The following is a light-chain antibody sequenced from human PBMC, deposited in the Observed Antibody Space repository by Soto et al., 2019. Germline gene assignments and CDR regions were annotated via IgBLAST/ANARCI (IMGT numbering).Light chain of an antibody. Sequence: DLQMTQSPSTLSASVGDTVTITCRASQSISSWLAWYQQKPGKAPNLLIYDASNLETGVPSKFSGSGSGTDFTFTISSLQPEDIATYYCQQYDNLPRTFGGGTKVDIK. J-gene: IGKJ4*01. CDR2: DAS. CDR3: QQYDNLPRT. CDR1: QSISSW. V-gene: IGKV1-33*01.